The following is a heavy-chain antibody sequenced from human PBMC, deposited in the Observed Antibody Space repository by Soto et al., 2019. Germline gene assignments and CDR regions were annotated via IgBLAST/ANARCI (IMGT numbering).Heavy chain of an antibody. Sequence: ASVKVSCKASGYSFTAYYIHWVRQAPGQGLEWMGWVNPNTGGTKYAQKFQGAVTMTRDTSITTAYMELSRLRSDDTAVYYCARQLAYRAGDCYTEPIDYWGQGTLVTV. J-gene: IGHJ4*02. CDR3: ARQLAYRAGDCYTEPIDY. CDR1: GYSFTAYY. CDR2: VNPNTGGT. V-gene: IGHV1-2*02. D-gene: IGHD2-21*02.